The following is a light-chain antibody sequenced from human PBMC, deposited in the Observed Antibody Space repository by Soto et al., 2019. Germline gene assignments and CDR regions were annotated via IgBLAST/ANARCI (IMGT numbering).Light chain of an antibody. CDR2: QDS. V-gene: IGLV3-1*01. Sequence: SYELTQPPSVSVSPGQTASITCSGDNLGDKYASWYQQKPGQSPVLVIFQDSQRPSGIPDRFSGSNSGNAATLTITGTQPMDEAEYYCQAWDSSAEWVFGGGTKLT. CDR1: NLGDKY. CDR3: QAWDSSAEWV. J-gene: IGLJ3*02.